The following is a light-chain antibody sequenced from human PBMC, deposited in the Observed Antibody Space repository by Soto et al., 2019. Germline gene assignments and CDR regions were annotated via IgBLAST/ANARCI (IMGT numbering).Light chain of an antibody. V-gene: IGLV1-44*01. CDR1: TSNIGSDT. Sequence: QSVLTQPPSASGTPGQRVTISCSGSTSNIGSDTVNWYQQLPGTAPKLLIYRDTQRPSGVPDRFSGSKSGASASLAISGLQSEDEAAYYCASWDVSLDVVVFGGGTKVTVL. CDR3: ASWDVSLDVVV. CDR2: RDT. J-gene: IGLJ2*01.